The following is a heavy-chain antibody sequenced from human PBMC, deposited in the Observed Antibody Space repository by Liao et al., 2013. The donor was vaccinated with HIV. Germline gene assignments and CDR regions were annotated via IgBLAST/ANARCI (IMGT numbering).Heavy chain of an antibody. CDR3: AREPHDFWSGYLDI. Sequence: QVQLQESGPGLVKPSETLSLTCTVSGGSISSYYWSWIRQPPGKGLEWIGYIYNSGSTNYNPSLKRRVTISADTSKNQFSLKLSSVTAADTAVYYCAREPHDFWSGYLDIWGQGTMVTVSS. CDR1: GGSISSYY. D-gene: IGHD3-3*01. V-gene: IGHV4-59*01. J-gene: IGHJ3*02. CDR2: IYNSGST.